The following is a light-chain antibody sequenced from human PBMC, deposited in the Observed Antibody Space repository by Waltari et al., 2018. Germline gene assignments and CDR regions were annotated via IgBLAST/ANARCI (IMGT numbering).Light chain of an antibody. V-gene: IGLV1-47*01. CDR2: RNN. Sequence: QSVLTQPPSASGTPGQRVTISCSGSSPNIGRSPVYWHQQLPGTAPKLPIYRNNQRPSAVPDRFSGSKSGTSASLAISGLRSEDEADYYCATWDDSLRGPVFGGGTKLTVL. J-gene: IGLJ2*01. CDR3: ATWDDSLRGPV. CDR1: SPNIGRSP.